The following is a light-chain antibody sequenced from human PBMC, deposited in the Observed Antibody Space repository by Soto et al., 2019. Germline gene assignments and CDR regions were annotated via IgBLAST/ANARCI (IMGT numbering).Light chain of an antibody. CDR1: SSDVGGYNC. V-gene: IGLV2-8*01. J-gene: IGLJ2*01. CDR3: SSYAGSNIPVV. CDR2: EVS. Sequence: QSALTQPPSASGSPGQSVTISCTGTSSDVGGYNCVSWYQQHPGKAPKLMIYEVSKRPSGVPDRFSGSKSGNTASLTVSGLQAEDEADYYCSSYAGSNIPVVFGVWTKLTVL.